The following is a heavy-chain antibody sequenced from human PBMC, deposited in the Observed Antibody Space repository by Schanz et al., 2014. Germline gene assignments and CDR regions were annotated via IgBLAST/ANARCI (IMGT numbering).Heavy chain of an antibody. J-gene: IGHJ4*02. Sequence: EVQLLESGGGLVQPGGSLRLSCAASGFNFGSHGMHWVRQAPGKGLEWVSYIGNGGVTIYYADSVKGRFTISRDNSKNSLYLQMNSLRVEDTAVYYCARIGGSVFDYWAQGTLVTVSS. V-gene: IGHV3-48*04. CDR1: GFNFGSHG. CDR3: ARIGGSVFDY. CDR2: IGNGGVTI. D-gene: IGHD3-10*01.